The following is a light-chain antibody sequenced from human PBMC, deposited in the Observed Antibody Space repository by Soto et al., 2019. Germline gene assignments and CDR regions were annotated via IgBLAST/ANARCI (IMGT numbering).Light chain of an antibody. Sequence: EIQMTQSPSSLSASVGDRVTITCRASQSISRHLNWYQQKSGKAPKLLIFGASSLQSGVPSRFSGSGSGTDFTLTISSLQPEDFATYYCQQSYSSPLTFGGGTKVDIK. V-gene: IGKV1-39*01. CDR2: GAS. CDR1: QSISRH. CDR3: QQSYSSPLT. J-gene: IGKJ4*01.